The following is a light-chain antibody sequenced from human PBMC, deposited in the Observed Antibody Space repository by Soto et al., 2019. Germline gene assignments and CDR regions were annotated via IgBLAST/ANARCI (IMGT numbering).Light chain of an antibody. J-gene: IGKJ4*01. CDR3: QQYNNWPLT. Sequence: EIVMTQSPATLSVSPGERVTLSCRARQSVSSNLAWYQQKPGQAPRLLIYGASTRATGIPARFSGSGSGTEFTLTISSLQSEDFGVYYCQQYNNWPLTFGGGTKVEIK. CDR2: GAS. V-gene: IGKV3-15*01. CDR1: QSVSSN.